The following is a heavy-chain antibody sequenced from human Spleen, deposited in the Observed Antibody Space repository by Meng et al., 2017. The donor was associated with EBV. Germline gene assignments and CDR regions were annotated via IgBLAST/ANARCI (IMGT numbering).Heavy chain of an antibody. CDR1: GVSVRSGSYY. CDR2: IYYSGGA. D-gene: IGHD3-10*01. J-gene: IGHJ4*02. V-gene: IGHV4-61*01. CDR3: ARDHSYGHNLSVAF. Sequence: QVQRQGSVPGLVKPSEPLSLPCTVSGVSVRSGSYYWSWIRQATRKGLDWIGYIYYSGGANYNPSLKSRVIISVDTSKYQFSLNLSSVTAADTAIYYCARDHSYGHNLSVAFWGQGTLVTVSS.